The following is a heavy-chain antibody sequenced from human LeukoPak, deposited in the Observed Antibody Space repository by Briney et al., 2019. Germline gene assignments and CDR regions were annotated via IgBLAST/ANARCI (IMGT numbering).Heavy chain of an antibody. CDR3: ARGRYEQQLALYYYYYMDV. CDR2: IYLSGDT. D-gene: IGHD6-13*01. V-gene: IGHV4-61*02. Sequence: PSETLSLTCTVSGGSISSGSYYWAWIRQPAGKGLEWIGRIYLSGDTNYSPSVKSRVTISLDTSRNQFSLKLNSVTAADTAVYYCARGRYEQQLALYYYYYMDVWGKGTTVTVSS. J-gene: IGHJ6*03. CDR1: GGSISSGSYY.